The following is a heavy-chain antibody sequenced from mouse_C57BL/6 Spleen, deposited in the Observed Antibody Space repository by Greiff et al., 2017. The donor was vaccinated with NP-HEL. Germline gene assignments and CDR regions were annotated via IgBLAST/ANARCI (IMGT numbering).Heavy chain of an antibody. CDR2: ISDGGSYT. V-gene: IGHV5-4*01. CDR1: GFTFSSYA. D-gene: IGHD1-1*01. Sequence: EVKLMESGGGLVKPGGSLKLSCAASGFTFSSYAMSWVRQTPEKRLEWVATISDGGSYTYYPDNVKGRFTISRDNAKNNLYLQMSHLKSEDTAMYYCAREGYGSSLLYYFDYWGQGTTLTVSS. J-gene: IGHJ2*01. CDR3: AREGYGSSLLYYFDY.